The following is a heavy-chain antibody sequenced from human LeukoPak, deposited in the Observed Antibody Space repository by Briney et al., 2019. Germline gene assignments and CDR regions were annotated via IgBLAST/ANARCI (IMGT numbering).Heavy chain of an antibody. J-gene: IGHJ5*02. Sequence: ASVKVSCKASGYTFTGYYMHWVRQAPGQGLEWMGWINPNSGGTNYAQKFQGRVTMTTDTSISTAYMELSRLRSDDTAVYYCGRVWMDIVASEFDPWGQGTLVTASS. CDR3: GRVWMDIVASEFDP. CDR1: GYTFTGYY. D-gene: IGHD5-12*01. V-gene: IGHV1-2*02. CDR2: INPNSGGT.